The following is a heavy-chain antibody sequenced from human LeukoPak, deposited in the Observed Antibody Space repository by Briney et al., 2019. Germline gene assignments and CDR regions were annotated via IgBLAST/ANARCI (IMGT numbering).Heavy chain of an antibody. D-gene: IGHD3-10*01. J-gene: IGHJ4*02. CDR3: ARVGYYGSGSYPDY. Sequence: GGSLRLSCAASGFTFDVYAMHWVRQAPGKGLEWVSGISWNSGSIGYADSVKGRFTISRDNAKNSLYLQMNSLRAEDTALYYCARVGYYGSGSYPDYWGQGTLVTVSS. CDR1: GFTFDVYA. CDR2: ISWNSGSI. V-gene: IGHV3-9*01.